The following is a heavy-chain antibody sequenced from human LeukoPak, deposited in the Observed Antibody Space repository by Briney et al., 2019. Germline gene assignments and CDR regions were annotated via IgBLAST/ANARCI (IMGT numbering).Heavy chain of an antibody. D-gene: IGHD3-3*01. CDR1: GXTFSSYA. V-gene: IGHV3-30-3*01. J-gene: IGHJ4*02. CDR2: ISYDGSNK. CDR3: AREDWFYFDY. Sequence: GGSLRLSCAASGXTFSSYAMHWVRQAPGKGLEWVAVISYDGSNKYYADSVKGRFTISRDNSKNTLYLQMNSLRAEDTAVYYCAREDWFYFDYWGQGTPVAVSS.